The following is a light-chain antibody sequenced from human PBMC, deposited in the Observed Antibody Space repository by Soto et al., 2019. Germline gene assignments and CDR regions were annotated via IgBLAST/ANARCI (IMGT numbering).Light chain of an antibody. CDR2: AAS. V-gene: IGKV3-15*01. Sequence: EIVMTQSPATLSVSPGERATLSGRASQNIGTNLAWFQQNPGQAPRLLLYAASIRATDFPARFSGSGSGTEFTLTISGLQSDDFAVYFCQQYKNWPPWTFGHGTKVEIK. CDR1: QNIGTN. J-gene: IGKJ1*01. CDR3: QQYKNWPPWT.